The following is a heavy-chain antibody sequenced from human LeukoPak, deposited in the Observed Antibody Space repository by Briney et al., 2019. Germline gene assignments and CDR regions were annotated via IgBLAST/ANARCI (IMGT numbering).Heavy chain of an antibody. CDR1: GYTFTSYD. J-gene: IGHJ6*02. D-gene: IGHD3-22*01. CDR2: MNPNSGNT. Sequence: ASVKVSCKASGYTFTSYDINWVRQATGQGLEWMGWMNPNSGNTGYAQKFQGRVTMTRNTSISTAYVELSSLRSEDTAVYYCARDSSGYYYYYGIDVWGQGTTVTVSS. V-gene: IGHV1-8*01. CDR3: ARDSSGYYYYYGIDV.